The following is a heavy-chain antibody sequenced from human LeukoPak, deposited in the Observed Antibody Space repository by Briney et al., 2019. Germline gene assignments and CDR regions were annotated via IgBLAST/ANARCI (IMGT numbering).Heavy chain of an antibody. CDR1: GGTFSSYA. Sequence: SVKVSCKASGGTFSSYAISWVRQAPGQGLERMGGIIPIFGTANYAQKFQGRVTITADESTSTAYMELSSLRSEDTAVYYCANTPFLGGAVAGNYYYYGMDVWGQGTTVTVSS. J-gene: IGHJ6*02. CDR2: IIPIFGTA. V-gene: IGHV1-69*13. D-gene: IGHD6-19*01. CDR3: ANTPFLGGAVAGNYYYYGMDV.